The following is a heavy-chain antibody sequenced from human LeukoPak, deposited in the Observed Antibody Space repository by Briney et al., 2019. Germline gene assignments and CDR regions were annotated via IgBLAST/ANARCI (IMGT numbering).Heavy chain of an antibody. CDR1: GGSISSYY. J-gene: IGHJ6*02. CDR2: IYYSGRT. V-gene: IGHV4-59*01. D-gene: IGHD5-12*01. CDR3: ARDRDPEEATIGEDYYYYGMDV. Sequence: SETLSLTCTVSGGSISSYYWSWIRQPPGKGLEWIGYIYYSGRTNYNPSLKSRVTISVDTSKNQFSLKLSSVTAADTAVYYCARDRDPEEATIGEDYYYYGMDVWGQGTTVTVSS.